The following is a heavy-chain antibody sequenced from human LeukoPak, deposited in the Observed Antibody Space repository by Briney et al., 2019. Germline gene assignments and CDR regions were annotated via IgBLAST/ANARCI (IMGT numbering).Heavy chain of an antibody. Sequence: GGSLRLSCAASGFTFSSYAMSWFRQAPGKGLEWVSAISGSGGSTYYADSVKGRFTISRDNSKNTLYLQMNSLRAEDTAVYYCAKDLQLWHYFDYWGQGTLVTVSS. CDR1: GFTFSSYA. D-gene: IGHD5-18*01. CDR3: AKDLQLWHYFDY. J-gene: IGHJ4*02. CDR2: ISGSGGST. V-gene: IGHV3-23*01.